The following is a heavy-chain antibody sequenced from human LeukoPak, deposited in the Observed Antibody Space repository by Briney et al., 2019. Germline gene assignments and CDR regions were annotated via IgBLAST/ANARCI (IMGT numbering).Heavy chain of an antibody. J-gene: IGHJ3*02. CDR3: ARSRYCSGGTCYSGGASDI. Sequence: GGSLRLSCAASGFTFSSYWVHWVRQAPGKGLVWVSRINSDGSIIYDADSVKGRFTISRDNAKNTLHLQMNSLRAEDTAVYYCARSRYCSGGTCYSGGASDIWGQGTMVTVSS. D-gene: IGHD2-15*01. V-gene: IGHV3-74*01. CDR1: GFTFSSYW. CDR2: INSDGSII.